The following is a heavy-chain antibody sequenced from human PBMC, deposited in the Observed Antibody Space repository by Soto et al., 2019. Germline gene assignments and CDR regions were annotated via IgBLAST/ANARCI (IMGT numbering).Heavy chain of an antibody. CDR3: ARKGFGVLHGLVDV. CDR1: GGSISSGDYC. D-gene: IGHD3-10*01. Sequence: SETLSLTCTVFGGSISSGDYCWSWIRQPPGKGLEWIGSIYYSGSTYYNPSLKSRVSISVDTSKNQFSLTLTSVTAADTAVYYCARKGFGVLHGLVDVWGQGTTVTVSS. CDR2: IYYSGST. V-gene: IGHV4-30-4*01. J-gene: IGHJ6*02.